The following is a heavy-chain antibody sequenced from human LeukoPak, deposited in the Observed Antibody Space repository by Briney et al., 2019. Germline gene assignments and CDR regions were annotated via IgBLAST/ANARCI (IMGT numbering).Heavy chain of an antibody. CDR1: GYSFTSYW. J-gene: IGHJ4*02. V-gene: IGHV5-51*01. CDR3: ATGGSSVTLDY. Sequence: GESLKISCKGSGYSFTSYWIGWVRQMPGEGLELMGIIYPGDSDTRYSPSFQGQVTISVDKSISTAYLQWRSPKASDTAMYYCATGGSSVTLDYWGQGTLVTVSS. D-gene: IGHD3-16*01. CDR2: IYPGDSDT.